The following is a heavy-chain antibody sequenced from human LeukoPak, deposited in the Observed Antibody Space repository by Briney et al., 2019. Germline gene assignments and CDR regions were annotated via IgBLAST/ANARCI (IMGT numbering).Heavy chain of an antibody. CDR2: ISGSGVST. CDR3: ARVDSSGYSLYYYYGMDV. CDR1: GFRFSSYA. Sequence: PGGSLRLACAASGFRFSSYAMSWVRQAPGKGLEWVSAISGSGVSTYYADSVKGRFTVSRDNSKNTLYLQMNSLRAEDTAVYYCARVDSSGYSLYYYYGMDVWGQGTTVTVSS. J-gene: IGHJ6*02. D-gene: IGHD3-22*01. V-gene: IGHV3-23*01.